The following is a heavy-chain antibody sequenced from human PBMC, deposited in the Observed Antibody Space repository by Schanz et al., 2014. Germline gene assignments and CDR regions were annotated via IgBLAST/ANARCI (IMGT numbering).Heavy chain of an antibody. V-gene: IGHV3-21*01. CDR3: ASPSGYSDYGTYFDF. CDR2: TIGYLGDT. Sequence: DVQLLESGGGLVKPGGSLRLSCAASGFTFSSYSMNWVRQAPGKGLEWVSTIGYLGDTYYPDSVKGRVTISRDNAKNSVSLQMRRLRVEDTAVYYCASPSGYSDYGTYFDFWGQGTLVTVSS. J-gene: IGHJ4*02. D-gene: IGHD5-12*01. CDR1: GFTFSSYS.